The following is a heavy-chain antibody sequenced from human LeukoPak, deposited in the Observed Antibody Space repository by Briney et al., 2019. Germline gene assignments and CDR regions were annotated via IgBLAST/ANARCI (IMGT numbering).Heavy chain of an antibody. CDR3: ARDIYGSGHGWFDT. CDR2: ITDTGRT. J-gene: IGHJ5*02. CDR1: HVSISTYY. Sequence: SETLSLTCTVSHVSISTYYWSWIRQPPGKGLEWMGYITDTGRTTYPPSLESQVTISVDTSKKQLSLMLRSVTAADTAVYYCARDIYGSGHGWFDTWGQGRLVTVSS. D-gene: IGHD3-10*01. V-gene: IGHV4-59*01.